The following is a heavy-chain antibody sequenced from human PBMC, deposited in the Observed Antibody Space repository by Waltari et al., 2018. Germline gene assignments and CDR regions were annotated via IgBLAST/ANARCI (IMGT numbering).Heavy chain of an antibody. CDR3: ARDYYGSGSYYNPPYYFDY. CDR2: IIPILGIA. CDR1: GGTFSSYT. J-gene: IGHJ4*02. V-gene: IGHV1-69*08. Sequence: QVQLVQSGAEVKKPGSSVKVSCTASGGTFSSYTISWVRQAPGQGLEWMGRIIPILGIANYAQKFQGRVTITADKSTSTAYMELSSLRSEDTAVYYCARDYYGSGSYYNPPYYFDYWGQGTLVTVSS. D-gene: IGHD3-10*01.